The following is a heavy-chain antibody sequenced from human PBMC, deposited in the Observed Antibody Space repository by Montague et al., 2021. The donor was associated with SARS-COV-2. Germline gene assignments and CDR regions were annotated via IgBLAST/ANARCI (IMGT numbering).Heavy chain of an antibody. V-gene: IGHV3-20*04. Sequence: SLRLSCAASGFIFDNYGMSWVRRVPGKGLEWVSNINWNGDSTGYADSVKGRFTISGDNAKNSLSLQMNSLRAEDTALYYCARDRYSISPYFDYWGQGILVTVSS. D-gene: IGHD6-6*01. CDR2: INWNGDST. J-gene: IGHJ4*02. CDR1: GFIFDNYG. CDR3: ARDRYSISPYFDY.